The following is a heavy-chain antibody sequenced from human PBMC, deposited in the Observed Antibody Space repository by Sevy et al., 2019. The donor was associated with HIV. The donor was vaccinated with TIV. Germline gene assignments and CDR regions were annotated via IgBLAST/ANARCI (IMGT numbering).Heavy chain of an antibody. J-gene: IGHJ3*02. Sequence: SETLSLTCAVSGGSISSGGYSWSWIRQPPGKGLEWIGYIYHSGSTYYNPSLKSRVTISVDRSNNQFSLKLSSVTAADTAVYYCARASDRGVTRAFDIWGQGTMVTVSS. CDR3: ARASDRGVTRAFDI. CDR1: GGSISSGGYS. D-gene: IGHD3-10*01. V-gene: IGHV4-30-2*01. CDR2: IYHSGST.